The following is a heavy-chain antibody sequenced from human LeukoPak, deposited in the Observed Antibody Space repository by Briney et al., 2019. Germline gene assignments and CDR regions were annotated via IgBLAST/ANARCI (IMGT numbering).Heavy chain of an antibody. D-gene: IGHD3-22*01. Sequence: GGSLRLSCAASGFTFSSYSMNWVRQAPGKGLEWVSSISSSSRSIYYADSVKGRFTISRDNSKNTLYLHINSLRAEDTAAYYCAKDPRGYYDSSGLLDYWGQGTLVTVSS. CDR2: ISSSSRSI. V-gene: IGHV3-21*01. CDR1: GFTFSSYS. CDR3: AKDPRGYYDSSGLLDY. J-gene: IGHJ4*02.